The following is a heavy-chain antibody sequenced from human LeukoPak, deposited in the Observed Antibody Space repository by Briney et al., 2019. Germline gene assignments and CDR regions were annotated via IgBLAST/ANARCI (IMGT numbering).Heavy chain of an antibody. Sequence: PGGSLRLSCAASKFTFSSYWMHWVRQAPGKGLVWVSRINPDGSTTNYADSVKGRFTISRDNAKNSLYLQMNSLRAEDTAVYYCARDAPQKFWSGYSPRGAFDIWGQGTMVTVSS. CDR3: ARDAPQKFWSGYSPRGAFDI. CDR2: INPDGSTT. CDR1: KFTFSSYW. D-gene: IGHD3-3*01. V-gene: IGHV3-74*01. J-gene: IGHJ3*02.